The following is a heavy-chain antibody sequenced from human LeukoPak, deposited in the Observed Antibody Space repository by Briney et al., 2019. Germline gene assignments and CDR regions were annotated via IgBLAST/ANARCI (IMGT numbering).Heavy chain of an antibody. J-gene: IGHJ4*02. CDR2: ISSSSSYI. CDR3: AREVFGAYDFWSGNFDY. CDR1: GLTFSSYS. Sequence: GGSLRLSCAASGLTFSSYSMNWVRQAPGKGLEWVSSISSSSSYIYYADSVKGRFTISRDNAKNSLYLQMNSLRAEDTAVYYCAREVFGAYDFWSGNFDYWGQGTLVTVSS. V-gene: IGHV3-21*01. D-gene: IGHD3-3*01.